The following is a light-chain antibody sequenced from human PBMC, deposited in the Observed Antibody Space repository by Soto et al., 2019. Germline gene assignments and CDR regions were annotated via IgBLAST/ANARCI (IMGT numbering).Light chain of an antibody. V-gene: IGKV3-11*01. CDR1: QSVNNY. CDR2: DAS. CDR3: QHRNNRPFS. J-gene: IGKJ3*01. Sequence: EIVLTQSPATLSLSPGERATLSCRASQSVNNYLAWYQQRPGQAPRLLIYDASNRATGIPARFSGSGSGTDFTLTISSLELEDFAVYYCQHRNNRPFSFGPGTKVDIK.